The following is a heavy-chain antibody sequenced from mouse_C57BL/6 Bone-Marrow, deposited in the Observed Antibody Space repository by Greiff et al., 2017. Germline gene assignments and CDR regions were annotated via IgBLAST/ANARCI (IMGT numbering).Heavy chain of an antibody. J-gene: IGHJ2*01. V-gene: IGHV1-63*01. CDR2: IYPGGGYT. Sequence: VQLQESGAELVRPGTSVKMSCKASGYTFTNYWIGWAKQRPGHGLEWIGDIYPGGGYTNYNEKFKGKATLTADKSSSTAYMQFSSLTSEDSAIYYCARLYPNYFDYWGQGTTPTVSS. CDR1: GYTFTNYW. D-gene: IGHD2-12*01. CDR3: ARLYPNYFDY.